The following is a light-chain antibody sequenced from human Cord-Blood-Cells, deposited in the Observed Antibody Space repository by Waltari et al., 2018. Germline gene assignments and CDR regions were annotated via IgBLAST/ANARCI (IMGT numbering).Light chain of an antibody. J-gene: IGKJ4*01. Sequence: DIQMTQSPSSLSASVGDRVTITCRASQSISSSLNWYQQKPGKAPKLLIYAASSLQSGVPSRFSCSGSGTDFTLTISSLQPEDFATYYCQQSYSTPTFGGGTKVEIK. CDR2: AAS. CDR3: QQSYSTPT. CDR1: QSISSS. V-gene: IGKV1-39*01.